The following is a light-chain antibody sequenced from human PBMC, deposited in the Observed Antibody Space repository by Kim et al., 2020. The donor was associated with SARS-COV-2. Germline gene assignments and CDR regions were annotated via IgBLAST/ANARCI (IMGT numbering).Light chain of an antibody. Sequence: EIVLTQSPATLSLSPGERATLPCRASQSVTGRVSWYQQRPGQAPRLLIYDTSNRATGIPARFSGSGSGTDFTLTISSLEPEDFAVYYCQQRRSWPLTFGGGTKLDI. CDR2: DTS. CDR1: QSVTGR. CDR3: QQRRSWPLT. J-gene: IGKJ4*01. V-gene: IGKV3-11*01.